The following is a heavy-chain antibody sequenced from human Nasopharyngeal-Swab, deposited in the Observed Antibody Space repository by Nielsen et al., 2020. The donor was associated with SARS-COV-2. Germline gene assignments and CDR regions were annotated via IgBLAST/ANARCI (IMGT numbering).Heavy chain of an antibody. CDR3: APDPNWGLGY. D-gene: IGHD7-27*01. J-gene: IGHJ4*02. V-gene: IGHV3-23*01. CDR1: GFTFNSYV. CDR2: ITVSGDAT. Sequence: GESLKISCAASGFTFNSYVMIWVRQAPGEGLEWVSYITVSGDATNYAASVKGRFTISRDNSKNLLYLQMNSLRVEDTATYYCAPDPNWGLGYWGRGTLVTVSS.